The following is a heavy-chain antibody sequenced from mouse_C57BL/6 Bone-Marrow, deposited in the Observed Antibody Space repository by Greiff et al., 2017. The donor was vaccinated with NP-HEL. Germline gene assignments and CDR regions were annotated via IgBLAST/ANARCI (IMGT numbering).Heavy chain of an antibody. Sequence: QVQLQQSGAELVRPGTSVKLSCKASGYAFTNYLMEWVKQRPGQGLEWIGVINPGSGGTNYNEKFKGKATMPADTSSSTAYMQLSSLTSEDSAVYFCARAPTSSREFDYWGQGTTLTVSS. CDR2: INPGSGGT. CDR3: ARAPTSSREFDY. CDR1: GYAFTNYL. J-gene: IGHJ2*01. D-gene: IGHD2-10*01. V-gene: IGHV1-54*01.